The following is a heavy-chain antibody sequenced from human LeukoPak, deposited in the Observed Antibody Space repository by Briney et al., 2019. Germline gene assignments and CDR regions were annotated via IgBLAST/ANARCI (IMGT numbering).Heavy chain of an antibody. V-gene: IGHV3-30*02. CDR1: GFTFSTYS. CDR2: IHSDGTNK. J-gene: IGHJ6*03. Sequence: GESLRLSCAASGFTFSTYSMHWVRQAPGKGLEWVAFIHSDGTNKYYADSVKGRFTISRDNSKNTLYLQMSSLRAEDTAVYYCAKDLTYSYYFYMDVWGKGTTVTVSS. CDR3: AKDLTYSYYFYMDV.